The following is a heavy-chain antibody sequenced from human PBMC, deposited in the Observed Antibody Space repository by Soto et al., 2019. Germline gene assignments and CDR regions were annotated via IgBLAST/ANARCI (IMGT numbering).Heavy chain of an antibody. D-gene: IGHD6-19*01. CDR1: GFTFSSYA. V-gene: IGHV3-23*01. CDR2: ISGSGVST. J-gene: IGHJ4*02. Sequence: PGGSLRLSCAASGFTFSSYAMSWVRQAPGKGLEWVSAISGSGVSTYYADSVKGRFTISRDNSKNTPYLQMNSLRAEDTAVYHCAKEGEHSSGWANFDYWGQGTLVTVSS. CDR3: AKEGEHSSGWANFDY.